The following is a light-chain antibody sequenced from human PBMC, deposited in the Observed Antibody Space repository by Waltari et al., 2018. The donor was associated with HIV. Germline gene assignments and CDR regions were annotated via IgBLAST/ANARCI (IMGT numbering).Light chain of an antibody. CDR3: QSYDSSLSGSGV. CDR1: SSNIGAGYD. Sequence: QSVLTQPPSVSGAPGQRVTISCTGSSSNIGAGYDVHWYQQLPGTAPKLLIYRNSNRPSGVPDRVSCSKSGTSAALASAGLQAEDEADYYCQSYDSSLSGSGVFGGGTKLTVL. V-gene: IGLV1-40*01. J-gene: IGLJ3*02. CDR2: RNS.